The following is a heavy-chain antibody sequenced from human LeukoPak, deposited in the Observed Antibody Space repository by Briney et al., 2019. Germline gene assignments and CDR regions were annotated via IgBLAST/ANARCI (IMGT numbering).Heavy chain of an antibody. CDR1: GGSISSSSYY. CDR3: ARGGSYWGVNHWFDP. D-gene: IGHD1-26*01. V-gene: IGHV4-39*01. CDR2: IYYSGST. Sequence: SETLSLTCTVSGGSISSSSYYWGWIRQPPGKGLEWIRSIYYSGSTYYNPSLKGRVTISVDTSKNQFSLKLSSVTAADTAVYYCARGGSYWGVNHWFDPWGQGTLVTVSS. J-gene: IGHJ5*02.